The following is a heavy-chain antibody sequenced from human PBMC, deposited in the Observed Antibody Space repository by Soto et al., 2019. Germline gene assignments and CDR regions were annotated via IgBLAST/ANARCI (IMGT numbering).Heavy chain of an antibody. D-gene: IGHD3-9*01. Sequence: SETLSLTCTVSGGSISSYYWSWIRQPPGKGLEWIGYIYYSGSTNYNPSLKSRVTISVDTSKNQFSLKLSSVTAADTAVYYCARLRDILSAPFDYWGQGTLVTVSS. V-gene: IGHV4-59*08. CDR2: IYYSGST. CDR1: GGSISSYY. J-gene: IGHJ4*02. CDR3: ARLRDILSAPFDY.